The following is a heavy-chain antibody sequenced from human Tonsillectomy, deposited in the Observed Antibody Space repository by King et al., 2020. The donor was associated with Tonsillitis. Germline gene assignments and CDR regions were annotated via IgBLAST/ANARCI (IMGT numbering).Heavy chain of an antibody. J-gene: IGHJ5*02. V-gene: IGHV1-2*02. Sequence: VQLVESGAEVKKPGASVKVSCKASGYTFSGYYMHWVRQAPGRGLEWMGWINPNTGGTNYAQKFQGRVTMTRDTAISTAYMELSRLRSDDTAVYYCARDGSGWYGEAWFDPWGQGTLVTVSS. CDR3: ARDGSGWYGEAWFDP. CDR1: GYTFSGYY. D-gene: IGHD6-19*01. CDR2: INPNTGGT.